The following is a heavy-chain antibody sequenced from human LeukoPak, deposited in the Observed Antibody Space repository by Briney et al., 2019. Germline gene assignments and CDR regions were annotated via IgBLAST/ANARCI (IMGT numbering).Heavy chain of an antibody. J-gene: IGHJ4*02. Sequence: SETLSLTCTVSGYSISSGYYWGWIRQPPGKGLEWIGSIYHSGSTYYNPSLKSRVTISVDTSKNQFSLKLSSVTAADTAVYYCARESAGAYSSSWYYFDYWGRGTLVTVSS. V-gene: IGHV4-38-2*02. CDR2: IYHSGST. D-gene: IGHD6-13*01. CDR1: GYSISSGYY. CDR3: ARESAGAYSSSWYYFDY.